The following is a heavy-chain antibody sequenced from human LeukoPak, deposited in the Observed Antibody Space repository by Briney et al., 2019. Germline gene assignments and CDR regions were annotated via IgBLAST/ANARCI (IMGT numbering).Heavy chain of an antibody. Sequence: GGSLRLSCAASGFTVSSYAMSWVRQAPGKGLGWVSAISGSGGSTYYADSVKGRFTISRDNSKNTLYLQMNSLRAEDTAVYYCAKEALLWFGESPFDYWGQGTLVTVSS. CDR1: GFTVSSYA. V-gene: IGHV3-23*01. D-gene: IGHD3-10*01. J-gene: IGHJ4*02. CDR2: ISGSGGST. CDR3: AKEALLWFGESPFDY.